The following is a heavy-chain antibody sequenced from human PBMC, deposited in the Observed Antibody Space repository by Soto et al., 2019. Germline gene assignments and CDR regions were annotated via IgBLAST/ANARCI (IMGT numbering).Heavy chain of an antibody. CDR3: ARVSRYSSSWYLGGMDV. J-gene: IGHJ6*02. CDR2: IIPIFGTA. V-gene: IGHV1-69*01. Sequence: QVQLVQSGAEVKKPGSSVKVSCKASGGTFSSYAISWVRQAPGQGLEWMGGIIPIFGTANYAQKFQGRVTITAEESTSTAYMELSSLRSEDTAVYYCARVSRYSSSWYLGGMDVWGQGTTVTVSS. CDR1: GGTFSSYA. D-gene: IGHD6-13*01.